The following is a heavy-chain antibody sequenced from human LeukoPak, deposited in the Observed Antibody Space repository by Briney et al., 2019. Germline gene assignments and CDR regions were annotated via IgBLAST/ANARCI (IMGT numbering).Heavy chain of an antibody. V-gene: IGHV1-69*04. J-gene: IGHJ4*02. CDR1: GGTFSSYA. CDR2: IIPILGIA. D-gene: IGHD4-17*01. CDR3: ARVGYGDSDYYFDY. Sequence: SVKVSCKASGGTFSSYAISWVRQAPGQGLEWVGRIIPILGIANYAQKFQGRVTITADKSTSTAYMELSSLRSEDTAIYYCARVGYGDSDYYFDYWGQGTPVTVSS.